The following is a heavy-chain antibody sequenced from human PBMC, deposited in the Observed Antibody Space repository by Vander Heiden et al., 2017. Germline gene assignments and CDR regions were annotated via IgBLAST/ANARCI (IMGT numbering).Heavy chain of an antibody. Sequence: QVQLVESGGGVVQPGRSLRLSCAASGFTFSSYGMHWVRQAPGKGLEWGAVIWYDGSNKYYADSVKGRFTISRDNSKNTLYLQMNSLRAEDTAVYYCARVYCTNGVFYRVPWGMDVWGQGTTVTVSS. CDR2: IWYDGSNK. CDR3: ARVYCTNGVFYRVPWGMDV. D-gene: IGHD2-8*01. J-gene: IGHJ6*02. CDR1: GFTFSSYG. V-gene: IGHV3-33*01.